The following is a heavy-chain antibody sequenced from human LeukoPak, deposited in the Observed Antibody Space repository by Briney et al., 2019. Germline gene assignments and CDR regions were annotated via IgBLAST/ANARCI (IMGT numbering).Heavy chain of an antibody. D-gene: IGHD1-26*01. Sequence: SQTLSLTCTVSGGSISSGGYYWSWIRQPAGKGLEWIGRTYSSGSTNYNPSLKSRVTISVDTSKNQFSLKLSSVTAADTAVYYCARDGDSGSYFDNWGQGTLVTVSS. V-gene: IGHV4-61*02. CDR2: TYSSGST. CDR1: GGSISSGGYY. J-gene: IGHJ4*02. CDR3: ARDGDSGSYFDN.